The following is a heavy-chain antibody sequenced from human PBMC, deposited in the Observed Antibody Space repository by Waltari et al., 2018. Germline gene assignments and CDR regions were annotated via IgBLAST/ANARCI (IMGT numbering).Heavy chain of an antibody. CDR2: ISYDGTHK. D-gene: IGHD2-2*01. CDR1: GFNFTNFG. J-gene: IGHJ5*01. CDR3: AKDSPVVVPAAIDS. Sequence: QVQLVQSGGGVVQPGWSLGLSCAASGFNFTNFGMHWVRQGLGKGLESVTFISYDGTHKFYADSVRGRFTTSRDNSKNILYLQMNGLRPEDTAVYFCAKDSPVVVPAAIDSWGQGTQVTVSS. V-gene: IGHV3-30*18.